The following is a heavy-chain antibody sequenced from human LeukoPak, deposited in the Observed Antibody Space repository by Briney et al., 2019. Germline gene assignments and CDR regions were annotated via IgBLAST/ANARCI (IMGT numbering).Heavy chain of an antibody. CDR2: INHSGST. CDR1: GGSFSGYY. V-gene: IGHV4-34*01. D-gene: IGHD6-19*01. J-gene: IGHJ5*02. Sequence: SETLSLTCAVYGGSFSGYYWSWIRQPPGKGLEWIGEINHSGSTNYNPSLKSRVTISVDTSKNQFSLKLSSVTAADTAVYYCARGGRQWLAYNWFDPWGQGIQVTVSS. CDR3: ARGGRQWLAYNWFDP.